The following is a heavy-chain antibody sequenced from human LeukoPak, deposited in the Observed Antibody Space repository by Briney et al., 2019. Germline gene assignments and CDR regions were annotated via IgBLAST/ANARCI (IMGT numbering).Heavy chain of an antibody. D-gene: IGHD5-18*01. J-gene: IGHJ4*02. V-gene: IGHV4-31*03. CDR1: GGSISSGGYY. CDR3: ARGRPQFGYRYGYRAYFDY. CDR2: IYYSGST. Sequence: PSETLSLTCTVSGGSISSGGYYWSWIRQHPGKGLEWIGYIYYSGSTYYNPSLKSRVTISVDTSKNQFSLKLSSVTAADTAVYYCARGRPQFGYRYGYRAYFDYWGQGTLVTVSS.